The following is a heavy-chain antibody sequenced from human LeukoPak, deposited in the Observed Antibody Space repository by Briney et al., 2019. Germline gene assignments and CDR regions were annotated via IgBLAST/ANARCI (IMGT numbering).Heavy chain of an antibody. Sequence: GGSLRLSCAASGFTFSSYSMNWVRQAPGKGLEWVSGIGTAGDIYYSGSVKGRFTISRENAKSSLYLQMKSLRAGDTAVYYCARDRGRYYMDVWGKGTTVTISS. CDR3: ARDRGRYYMDV. D-gene: IGHD6-25*01. J-gene: IGHJ6*03. CDR2: IGTAGDI. V-gene: IGHV3-13*01. CDR1: GFTFSSYS.